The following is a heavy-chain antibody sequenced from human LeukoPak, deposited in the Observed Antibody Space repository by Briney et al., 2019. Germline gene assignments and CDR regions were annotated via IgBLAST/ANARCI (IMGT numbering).Heavy chain of an antibody. CDR1: GDSISSSPYY. CDR3: ARGVRYDYVWGSYRYDPFQTHYFDY. Sequence: SETLSLTCTVSGDSISSSPYYWGWIRQPPGKGLDWIGSIYHSGSTYYNPSLKSQVTISVDTSKNQFSLKLSSVTAADTAVYYCARGVRYDYVWGSYRYDPFQTHYFDYWGQGTLVTVSS. J-gene: IGHJ4*02. D-gene: IGHD3-16*02. V-gene: IGHV4-39*01. CDR2: IYHSGST.